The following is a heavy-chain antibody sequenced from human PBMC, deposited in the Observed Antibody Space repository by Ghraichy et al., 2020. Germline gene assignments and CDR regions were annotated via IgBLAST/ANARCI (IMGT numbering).Heavy chain of an antibody. CDR1: GFTFSSYS. Sequence: GESLNISCAASGFTFSSYSMNWVRQAPGKGLEWVSSISSSSSYIYYADSVKGRFTISRDNAKNSLYLQMNSLRAEDTAVYYCARNYDYVWGSYRPENFDYWGQGTLVTVSS. CDR3: ARNYDYVWGSYRPENFDY. V-gene: IGHV3-21*01. CDR2: ISSSSSYI. J-gene: IGHJ4*02. D-gene: IGHD3-16*02.